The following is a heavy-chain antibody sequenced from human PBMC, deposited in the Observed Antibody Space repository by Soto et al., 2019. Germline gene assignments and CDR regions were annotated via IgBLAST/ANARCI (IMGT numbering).Heavy chain of an antibody. V-gene: IGHV1-18*01. Sequence: ASVKVSCKASGYTFTSYGISWVRQAPGQGLEWMGWISAYNGNTNYAQKLQGRVTMTTDTSTSTAYMELSSLRSEDTAVYYCASQVAPDFYYDSSGYYRYWGQGTLVTVSS. D-gene: IGHD3-22*01. CDR3: ASQVAPDFYYDSSGYYRY. CDR2: ISAYNGNT. J-gene: IGHJ4*02. CDR1: GYTFTSYG.